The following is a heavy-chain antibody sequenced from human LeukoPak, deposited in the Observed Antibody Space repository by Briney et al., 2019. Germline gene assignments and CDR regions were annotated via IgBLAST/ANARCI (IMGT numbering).Heavy chain of an antibody. Sequence: GGSLRLSCAASGFTFSSYGMHWVRQAPGKGLEWVAVIWYDGSNKYYADSVKGRFTISRDNSKNTLYLQMNSLRAEDTAVYYCAKVLRGYSYGQGPFYSCGEGTLVTVSP. J-gene: IGHJ4*02. V-gene: IGHV3-33*06. CDR1: GFTFSSYG. CDR3: AKVLRGYSYGQGPFYS. D-gene: IGHD5-18*01. CDR2: IWYDGSNK.